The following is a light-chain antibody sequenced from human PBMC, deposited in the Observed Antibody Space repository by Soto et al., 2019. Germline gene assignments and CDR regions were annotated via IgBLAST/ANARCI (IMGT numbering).Light chain of an antibody. V-gene: IGKV3-15*01. CDR2: GAS. Sequence: EVVMTQSPATLSVSPGDTATLACRASRTVSVNVAWYQQKPGQATRLLIFGASTRATGIPARFSGGGSGTEFTLTVSSLQSEDFAVYYCQQYSSWPPLAFGGGTKVEI. CDR3: QQYSSWPPLA. CDR1: RTVSVN. J-gene: IGKJ4*01.